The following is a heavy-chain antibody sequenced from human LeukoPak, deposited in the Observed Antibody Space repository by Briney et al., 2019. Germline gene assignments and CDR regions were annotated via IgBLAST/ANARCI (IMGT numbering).Heavy chain of an antibody. V-gene: IGHV4-59*08. D-gene: IGHD3-10*01. CDR3: ARGIRGVMGNWFDP. CDR1: GGSISSYY. Sequence: SETLSLTCTVSGGSISSYYWSWIRQPPGKGLEWIGYIYYSGSTSYNPSLKSRVTISVDTSKNQFSLKLSSVTAADTAVYYCARGIRGVMGNWFDPWGQGTLVTVSS. CDR2: IYYSGST. J-gene: IGHJ5*02.